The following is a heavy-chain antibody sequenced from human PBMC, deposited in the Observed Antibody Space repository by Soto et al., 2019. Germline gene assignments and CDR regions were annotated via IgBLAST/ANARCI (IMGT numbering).Heavy chain of an antibody. V-gene: IGHV4-39*01. CDR1: GGSISRSSYY. D-gene: IGHD4-17*01. J-gene: IGHJ4*02. CDR2: IYYSGST. Sequence: QLQLQESGPGLVKPSETLSLTCTVSGGSISRSSYYWGWIRQPPGKGLEWIGSIYYSGSTYYKLSLKSRVTISVDTSKNKFSLKLSSVTAAATAVYYCARHDYGGFGLWGQGTLVTVSS. CDR3: ARHDYGGFGL.